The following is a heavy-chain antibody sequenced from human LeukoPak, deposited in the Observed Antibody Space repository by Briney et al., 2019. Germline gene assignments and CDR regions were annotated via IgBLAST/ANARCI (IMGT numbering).Heavy chain of an antibody. CDR2: MYSDSRT. D-gene: IGHD1/OR15-1a*01. CDR3: ARSNCNSCYLGVWYYFDY. V-gene: IGHV3-66*01. Sequence: GGSLRLSCAASGFAVSSNYMNWVRQAPGKGLEWVSVMYSDSRTYYAESVKGRFTISRDNSKNTLYLEMNSLRAEDTAVYYCARSNCNSCYLGVWYYFDYWGQGALVTVSS. J-gene: IGHJ4*02. CDR1: GFAVSSNY.